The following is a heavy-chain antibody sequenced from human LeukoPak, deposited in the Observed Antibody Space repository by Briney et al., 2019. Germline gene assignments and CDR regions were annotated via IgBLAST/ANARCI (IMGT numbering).Heavy chain of an antibody. CDR3: AREHKDYDGDGYYYGY. CDR1: GGSFSGYY. J-gene: IGHJ4*02. D-gene: IGHD3-22*01. V-gene: IGHV4-4*07. Sequence: SETLSLTCAVYGGSFSGYYWSWVRQPAGKGLEWIGRIYAGGNTDHNPSLKSRATMSVDSSKNQFSLRLRSVTAADTAVYYCAREHKDYDGDGYYYGYWGQGTLVTVSS. CDR2: IYAGGNT.